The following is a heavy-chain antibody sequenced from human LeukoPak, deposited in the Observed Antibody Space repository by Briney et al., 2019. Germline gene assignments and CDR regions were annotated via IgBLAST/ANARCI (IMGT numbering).Heavy chain of an antibody. CDR2: IYTSGST. Sequence: SETLSLTCTVSGGSISSYYWSWIRQPAGKGLEWIGRIYTSGSTNYNPSLKSRVTMSVDTSKNQFSLKLSSVTAADTAVYYCAREPLRSGELSPFDYWGQGTLVTVSS. CDR1: GGSISSYY. V-gene: IGHV4-4*07. CDR3: AREPLRSGELSPFDY. J-gene: IGHJ4*02. D-gene: IGHD3-16*02.